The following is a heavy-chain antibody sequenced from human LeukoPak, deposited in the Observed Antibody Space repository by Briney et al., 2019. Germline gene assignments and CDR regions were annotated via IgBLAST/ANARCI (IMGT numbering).Heavy chain of an antibody. J-gene: IGHJ4*02. CDR2: IFHSGST. CDR3: ASGGLVSRYLDH. Sequence: SETLSLTCAVSGGSISSSTWWSWVRPPPGKGLEWIGEIFHSGSTNFNPSLKSRLTMSVDESKHEFSLKLTSVTAADTAVYYCASGGLVSRYLDHWGQGTLVTVSS. D-gene: IGHD3-9*01. V-gene: IGHV4-4*02. CDR1: GGSISSSTW.